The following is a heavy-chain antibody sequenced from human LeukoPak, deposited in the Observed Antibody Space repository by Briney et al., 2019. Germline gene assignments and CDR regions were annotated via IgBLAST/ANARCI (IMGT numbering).Heavy chain of an antibody. J-gene: IGHJ3*02. CDR1: GGSISSYF. Sequence: SETLSLTCTVSGGSISSYFWSWIRQPPGKGLEWIGYIYYTGSTSYNPSLKSRVTISVDTSKNQFSLKLSSVTAADTAVYYCARVPDSSRYYHRGAFDIWGQGTMVTVSS. D-gene: IGHD3-22*01. CDR3: ARVPDSSRYYHRGAFDI. CDR2: IYYTGST. V-gene: IGHV4-59*08.